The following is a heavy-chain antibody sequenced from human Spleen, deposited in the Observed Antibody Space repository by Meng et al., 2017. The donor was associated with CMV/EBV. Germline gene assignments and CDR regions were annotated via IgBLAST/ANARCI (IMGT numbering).Heavy chain of an antibody. Sequence: GESLKISCAASGFTVSSNYMSWVRQAPGKGLEWVSVIYSGGSTYYADSVKGRFAISRDNSKSTLYLQLNSLTNEDTAIYYCAREGASSGFFGLFDSWGQGTLVTVSS. CDR2: IYSGGST. CDR3: AREGASSGFFGLFDS. V-gene: IGHV3-53*05. J-gene: IGHJ4*02. D-gene: IGHD3-22*01. CDR1: GFTVSSNY.